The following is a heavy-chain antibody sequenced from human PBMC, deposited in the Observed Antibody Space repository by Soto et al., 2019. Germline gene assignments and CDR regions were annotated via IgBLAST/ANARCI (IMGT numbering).Heavy chain of an antibody. CDR3: ARGPRNWGVDY. D-gene: IGHD7-27*01. V-gene: IGHV1-8*01. Sequence: QVQLVQSGAEVKKPGASVKVSCKAAGYTFTSYDINWVRQATGQGLEWMGWMNPNSGNTGYAQKFQGRGNMTRDTSISTDYMELSSLRSEDTAVYYCARGPRNWGVDYWGQGTLVTVSS. J-gene: IGHJ4*02. CDR1: GYTFTSYD. CDR2: MNPNSGNT.